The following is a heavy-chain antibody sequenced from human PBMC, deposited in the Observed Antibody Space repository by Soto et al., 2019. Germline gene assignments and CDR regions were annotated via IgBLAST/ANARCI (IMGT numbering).Heavy chain of an antibody. D-gene: IGHD3-22*01. CDR2: ISYDGSDK. CDR3: ARDYYKYYDSSGYYRSPAY. Sequence: GALGLSCAASGFTFSSYALPRVPPAPGKGRGWVALISYDGSDKDYADSVKGRFTISRDNSRNTLFLQMNSLRAEDTAVYYCARDYYKYYDSSGYYRSPAYWGQGTLVTGSS. J-gene: IGHJ4*02. V-gene: IGHV3-30-3*01. CDR1: GFTFSSYA.